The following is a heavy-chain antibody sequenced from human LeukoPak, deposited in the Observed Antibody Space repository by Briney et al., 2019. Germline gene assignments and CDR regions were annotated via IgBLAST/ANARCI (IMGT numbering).Heavy chain of an antibody. D-gene: IGHD6-13*01. CDR3: ARDHVAAGYFDY. V-gene: IGHV3-33*01. Sequence: QSGGSLRLSCAASAFTFRSFHMHCVRQAPGKGLEWVAIIWYDGSNKYYRDSVKGRFTISRDNSKTTLYLKMNSLRAEDTAVYYCARDHVAAGYFDYWGQGTLVTVSS. J-gene: IGHJ4*02. CDR2: IWYDGSNK. CDR1: AFTFRSFH.